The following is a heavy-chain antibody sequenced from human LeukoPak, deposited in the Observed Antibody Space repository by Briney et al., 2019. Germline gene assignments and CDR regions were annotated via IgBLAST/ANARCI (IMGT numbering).Heavy chain of an antibody. Sequence: GGSLRLSCAVSGITLSNYGMSWVRQAPGKGLEWISTFSESSGSAHYADSVKGRFTISRDISKNTLYLQMNSLRAEDTAVYYCARDPSRSWWGYFDYWGQGALVTVSS. J-gene: IGHJ4*02. CDR2: FSESSGSA. V-gene: IGHV3-23*01. CDR3: ARDPSRSWWGYFDY. D-gene: IGHD6-13*01. CDR1: GITLSNYG.